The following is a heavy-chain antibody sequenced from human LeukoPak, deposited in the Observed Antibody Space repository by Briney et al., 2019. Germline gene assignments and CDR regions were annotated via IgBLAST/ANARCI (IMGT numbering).Heavy chain of an antibody. D-gene: IGHD2-15*01. J-gene: IGHJ2*01. CDR2: TYYRSKWYN. Sequence: PSQTLSLTCAISGDSVSSNSAAWNWIRQSPSRGLEWLGRTYYRSKWYNDYAVSVKSQITINPDTSKNQFSLQLNSVTPEDTAVYYCARARPTGYCSGGSCFFRYFDLWGRGTLVTVSS. CDR1: GDSVSSNSAA. V-gene: IGHV6-1*01. CDR3: ARARPTGYCSGGSCFFRYFDL.